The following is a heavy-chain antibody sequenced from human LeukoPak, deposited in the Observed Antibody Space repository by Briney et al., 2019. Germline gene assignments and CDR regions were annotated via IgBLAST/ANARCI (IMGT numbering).Heavy chain of an antibody. CDR3: ARGSGGSSGWYPNLLLDY. J-gene: IGHJ4*02. D-gene: IGHD6-19*01. Sequence: ASVKVSCKSSGYIFTSYYMHWVGQAGGQGRDGMGIMNPSGGSTSYAQKFQGRVTMTRDTSTSTVYMELSSLRSEDTAVYYCARGSGGSSGWYPNLLLDYWGQGTLVTVSS. CDR2: MNPSGGST. V-gene: IGHV1-46*01. CDR1: GYIFTSYY.